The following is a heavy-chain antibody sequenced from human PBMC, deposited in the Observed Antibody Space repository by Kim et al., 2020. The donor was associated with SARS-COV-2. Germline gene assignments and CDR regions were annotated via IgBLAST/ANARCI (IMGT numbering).Heavy chain of an antibody. D-gene: IGHD2-15*01. CDR3: ARAARGGIFYSPNWFDP. Sequence: PRSRVTISVHTSKTQFSLKLSSVTAADTAVYYCARAARGGIFYSPNWFDPWGQGTLVTVSS. V-gene: IGHV4-34*01. J-gene: IGHJ5*02.